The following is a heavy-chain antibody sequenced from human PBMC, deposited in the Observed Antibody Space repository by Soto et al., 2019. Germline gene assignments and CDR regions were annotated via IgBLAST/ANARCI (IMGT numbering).Heavy chain of an antibody. D-gene: IGHD6-19*01. CDR1: GYTFTGYY. CDR2: INPNSGGT. V-gene: IGHV1-2*02. CDR3: AREGGSAWYYGMDV. J-gene: IGHJ6*02. Sequence: ASVKVSCKASGYTFTGYYMHWVRQAPGQGLEWMGWINPNSGGTNYAQKFQGRVTMTRDTSISTAYMELSRLRSDDTAVYYCAREGGSAWYYGMDVWGQGTTVTVSS.